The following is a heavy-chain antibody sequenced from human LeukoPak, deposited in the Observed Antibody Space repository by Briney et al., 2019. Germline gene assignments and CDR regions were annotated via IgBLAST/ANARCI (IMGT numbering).Heavy chain of an antibody. D-gene: IGHD6-6*01. V-gene: IGHV5-51*01. CDR2: IYPGDSDT. CDR3: ARIGIAADYYFDY. Sequence: GEPLKISCKGSGYSFSSYWIGWVRQMPGKGLEWMGIIYPGDSDTRYSPSFQGQVTISADKSISTAYLQWSSLKASDTAMYYCARIGIAADYYFDYWGQGTLVTVSS. J-gene: IGHJ4*02. CDR1: GYSFSSYW.